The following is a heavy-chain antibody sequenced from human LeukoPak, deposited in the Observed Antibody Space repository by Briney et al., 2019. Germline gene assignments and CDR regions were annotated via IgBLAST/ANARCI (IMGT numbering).Heavy chain of an antibody. Sequence: ASVKVSCKASGYTFTSYGISWVRQAPGQGLEWMGWISAYNGNTNYAQKLQGRVTMTTDTSTSTAYMELRSLRSDDTAVYYCARAASNLILTGRYGMDVWGQGTTVTVSS. CDR2: ISAYNGNT. CDR1: GYTFTSYG. V-gene: IGHV1-18*01. J-gene: IGHJ6*02. D-gene: IGHD3-9*01. CDR3: ARAASNLILTGRYGMDV.